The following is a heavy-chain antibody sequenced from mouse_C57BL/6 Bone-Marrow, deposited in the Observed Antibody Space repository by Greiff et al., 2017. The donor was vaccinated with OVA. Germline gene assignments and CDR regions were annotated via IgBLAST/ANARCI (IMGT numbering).Heavy chain of an antibody. J-gene: IGHJ1*03. V-gene: IGHV1-55*01. CDR3: ASGPYYEYDYWYFDV. CDR2: IYPGSGST. CDR1: GYTFTSYW. Sequence: QVQLQQPGAELVKPGASVKMSCKASGYTFTSYWITWVKQRPGQGLEWIGDIYPGSGSTNYNEKFKSKATLTVDTSSSTAYMQLSSLTSEDSAVYYVASGPYYEYDYWYFDVWGKGTTVTVSS. D-gene: IGHD2-4*01.